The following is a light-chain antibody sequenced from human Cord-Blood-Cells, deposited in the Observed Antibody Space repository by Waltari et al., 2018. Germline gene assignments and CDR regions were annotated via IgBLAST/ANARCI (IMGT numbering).Light chain of an antibody. CDR3: CSYAGSYTYV. Sequence: QSALPPPRSVSGSPGQSVTISCTGTRSDFGGYNSVSWYQQHPGNAPKLMIYDVSKRPSGVPDRFSGSKSGNTASLTISGLQAEDEADYYCCSYAGSYTYVFGTGTKVTVL. CDR1: RSDFGGYNS. J-gene: IGLJ1*01. V-gene: IGLV2-11*02. CDR2: DVS.